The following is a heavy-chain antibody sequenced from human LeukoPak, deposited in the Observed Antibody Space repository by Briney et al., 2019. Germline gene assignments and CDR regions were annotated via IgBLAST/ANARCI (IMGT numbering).Heavy chain of an antibody. V-gene: IGHV3-21*01. J-gene: IGHJ4*02. CDR2: ISSSSSYI. CDR3: AREGAAAAPY. Sequence: GGSLRLSCAASGFTFSSYWMNWVRQAPGKGLEWVSAISSSSSYIYYADSVKGRFTISRDNARNSLYLQMNSLRAEDTAMYYCAREGAAAAPYWGQGTLVTVSS. CDR1: GFTFSSYW. D-gene: IGHD6-13*01.